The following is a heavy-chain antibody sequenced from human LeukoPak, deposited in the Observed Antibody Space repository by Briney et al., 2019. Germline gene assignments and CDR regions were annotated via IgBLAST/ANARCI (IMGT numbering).Heavy chain of an antibody. V-gene: IGHV1-18*01. CDR1: GRTFTSYV. Sequence: ASVKVSCKASGRTFTSYVISWVRQAPGQGLEWMGWISAYNGNTNYAQKLQGRVTMTTDTSTSTAYMELRSLRSDDTAVYYCARSVRGYSYGQFDYWGQGTLVTVSS. CDR3: ARSVRGYSYGQFDY. D-gene: IGHD5-18*01. J-gene: IGHJ4*02. CDR2: ISAYNGNT.